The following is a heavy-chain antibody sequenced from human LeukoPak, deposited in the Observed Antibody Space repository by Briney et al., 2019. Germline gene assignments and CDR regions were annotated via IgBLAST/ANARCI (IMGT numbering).Heavy chain of an antibody. CDR2: IYTSGST. D-gene: IGHD3-3*01. Sequence: ASETLSLTCTVSGDSINSFYWSWIRQPAGKGLEWIGRIYTSGSTNYSPSLKSRVTISVDTSKNQFSLKLSSVTAADTAVYYCARERGRPIFGVVKHWFDPWGQGNLVTVSS. J-gene: IGHJ5*02. CDR1: GDSINSFY. V-gene: IGHV4-4*07. CDR3: ARERGRPIFGVVKHWFDP.